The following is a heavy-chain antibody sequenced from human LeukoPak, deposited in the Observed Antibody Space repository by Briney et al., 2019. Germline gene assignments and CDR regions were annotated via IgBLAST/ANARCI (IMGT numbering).Heavy chain of an antibody. V-gene: IGHV4-59*01. J-gene: IGHJ4*02. CDR3: AREVAGGEFDY. Sequence: SETLSLTCTVSGGSISGYYWSWIRQPPGKGLEWIGCISYSGTTNYHPSLKGRVTISLDTSKNHFSLKLSSVTAADTAMYYCAREVAGGEFDYWGQGTLVTVSS. CDR1: GGSISGYY. CDR2: ISYSGTT. D-gene: IGHD3-16*01.